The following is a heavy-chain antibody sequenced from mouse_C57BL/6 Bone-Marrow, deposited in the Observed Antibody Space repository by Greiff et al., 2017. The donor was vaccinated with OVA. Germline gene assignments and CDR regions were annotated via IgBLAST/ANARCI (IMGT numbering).Heavy chain of an antibody. CDR2: ISSGGDYI. D-gene: IGHD2-1*01. CDR3: TRLLDAMDY. J-gene: IGHJ4*01. V-gene: IGHV5-9-1*02. Sequence: EVKLVESGAGLVKPGGSLKLSCAASGFTFSSYAMSWVRQTPEKRLEWVVYISSGGDYIYYADTVKGRFTISRDNARNTLYLHMSSLKSEDTAMYYCTRLLDAMDYWGQGTSVTVSS. CDR1: GFTFSSYA.